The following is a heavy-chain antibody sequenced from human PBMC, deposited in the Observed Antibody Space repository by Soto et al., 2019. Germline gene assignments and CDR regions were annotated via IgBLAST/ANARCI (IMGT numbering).Heavy chain of an antibody. CDR2: IYYSGST. J-gene: IGHJ5*02. D-gene: IGHD3-3*01. CDR3: ARDTRPYYDFWSGYMGGEFNWFDP. CDR1: GGSISSYY. V-gene: IGHV4-59*01. Sequence: PSETLSLTCTGSGGSISSYYWSWFRQPPGKGLEWIGYIYYSGSTNYNPSLKSRVTISVDTSKNQFSLKLSSVTAADTAVYYCARDTRPYYDFWSGYMGGEFNWFDPRGQGTLVTVSS.